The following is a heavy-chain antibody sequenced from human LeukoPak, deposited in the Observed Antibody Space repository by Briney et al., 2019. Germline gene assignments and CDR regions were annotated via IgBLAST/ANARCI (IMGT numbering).Heavy chain of an antibody. J-gene: IGHJ5*02. CDR2: INKSGRS. D-gene: IGHD3-22*01. V-gene: IGHV4-31*03. CDR1: SGSINSGTYY. CDR3: ARTPYFSDGSGYFLDGWFDP. Sequence: SETLSLTCTVSSGSINSGTYYWSWIRRHPGKGLEWIGYINKSGRSHYNPSLKSRFIISLDTSKNQFSLKVGSVTAADTAVYYCARTPYFSDGSGYFLDGWFDPWGQGTLVTVSS.